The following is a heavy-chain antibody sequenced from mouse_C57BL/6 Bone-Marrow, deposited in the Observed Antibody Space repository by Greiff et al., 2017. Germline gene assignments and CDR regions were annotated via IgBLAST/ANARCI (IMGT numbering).Heavy chain of an antibody. CDR2: IHPNSGST. J-gene: IGHJ3*01. D-gene: IGHD2-4*01. CDR3: ARKMGIYYDYSWFAY. Sequence: QVQLQQSGAELVKPGASVKLSCKASGYTFTSYWMHWVKQRPGQGLEWIGMIHPNSGSTNYNEKFKSKATLTVDKSSSTAYMQLSSRTSEDSAVYYCARKMGIYYDYSWFAYWGQGTLVTVSA. CDR1: GYTFTSYW. V-gene: IGHV1-64*01.